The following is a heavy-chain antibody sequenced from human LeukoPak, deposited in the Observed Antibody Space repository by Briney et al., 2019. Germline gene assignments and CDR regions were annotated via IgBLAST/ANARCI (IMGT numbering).Heavy chain of an antibody. V-gene: IGHV4-34*01. CDR1: GGSFSGYY. CDR3: ARGRVGAPIDY. D-gene: IGHD1-26*01. J-gene: IGHJ4*02. Sequence: SETLSLTCAVYGGSFSGYYWNWIRQPPGKGLEWIGEINHSGSTNYNPSLKSRVTISVDTSKNQFSLKLSSVTAADTAVYYCARGRVGAPIDYWGQGTLVTVSS. CDR2: INHSGST.